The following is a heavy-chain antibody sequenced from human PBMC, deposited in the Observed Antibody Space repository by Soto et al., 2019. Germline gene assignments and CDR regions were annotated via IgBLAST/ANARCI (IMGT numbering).Heavy chain of an antibody. CDR1: GFTFSSYG. CDR3: AKDGGQYTAMATGYYYYGMDV. Sequence: QVQLVESGGGVVQPGRSLRLSCAASGFTFSSYGMHWVRQAPGKGLEWVAVISYDGSNKYYADSVKGRFTISRDNSKNTLYLQMNSLRAEDTAVYYCAKDGGQYTAMATGYYYYGMDVWGQGTTVTVSS. D-gene: IGHD5-18*01. J-gene: IGHJ6*02. V-gene: IGHV3-30*18. CDR2: ISYDGSNK.